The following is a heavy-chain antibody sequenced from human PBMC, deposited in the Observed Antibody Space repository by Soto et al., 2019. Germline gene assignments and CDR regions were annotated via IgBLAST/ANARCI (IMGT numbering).Heavy chain of an antibody. Sequence: QVQLVQSGAEVKKPGASVKVSCEASGYTFTSYAMHWVRQAPGQRLEWMGWINAGNGNTKYSQKFQGRVTITRDTSASTAYMELSSLRSEDTAVYYCARVRGSYPEYYFDYWGQGTLVTVSS. CDR1: GYTFTSYA. J-gene: IGHJ4*02. V-gene: IGHV1-3*01. CDR2: INAGNGNT. CDR3: ARVRGSYPEYYFDY. D-gene: IGHD1-26*01.